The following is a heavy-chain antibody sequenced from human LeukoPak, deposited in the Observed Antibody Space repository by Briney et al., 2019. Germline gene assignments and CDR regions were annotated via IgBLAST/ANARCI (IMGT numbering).Heavy chain of an antibody. V-gene: IGHV1-69*04. D-gene: IGHD5-24*01. J-gene: IGHJ4*02. CDR3: AREMATIPTFDY. CDR2: IIPILGIA. CDR1: GGTFSSYA. Sequence: ALVKVSCKASGGTFSSYAISWVRQAPGQGLEWMGRIIPILGIANYAQKLQGRVTITADKSTSTAYMELSSLRSEDTAVYYCAREMATIPTFDYWGQGTLVTVSS.